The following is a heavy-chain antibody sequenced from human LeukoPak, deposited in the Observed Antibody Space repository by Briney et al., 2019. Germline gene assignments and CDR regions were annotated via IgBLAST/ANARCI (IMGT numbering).Heavy chain of an antibody. J-gene: IGHJ4*02. D-gene: IGHD3-3*01. CDR2: TKLDGSEK. CDR3: ARDQYDTWSRRGNFDS. CDR1: GFIFGKYW. Sequence: PGGSLRLSCAASGFIFGKYWMSWVRQAPGKGLEWVANTKLDGSEKNYVDSVKGRFTISRDNTKNSLYLQMNSLRAEDTAVFYCARDQYDTWSRRGNFDSWGQGTLVIVSS. V-gene: IGHV3-7*03.